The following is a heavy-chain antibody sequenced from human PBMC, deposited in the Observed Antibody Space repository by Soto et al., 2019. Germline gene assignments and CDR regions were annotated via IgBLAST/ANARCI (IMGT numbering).Heavy chain of an antibody. Sequence: PGGSLRLSCAASGFTFSSYAMSWVRQAPGKGLEWVSSTSGSGGSTYYADSVKGRFTISRDNSKNTLWLQMSSLRAEDTALYYCAKDQRGYSSTARIDYWGQGTLVTVSS. CDR3: AKDQRGYSSTARIDY. CDR1: GFTFSSYA. V-gene: IGHV3-23*01. D-gene: IGHD6-13*01. J-gene: IGHJ4*02. CDR2: TSGSGGST.